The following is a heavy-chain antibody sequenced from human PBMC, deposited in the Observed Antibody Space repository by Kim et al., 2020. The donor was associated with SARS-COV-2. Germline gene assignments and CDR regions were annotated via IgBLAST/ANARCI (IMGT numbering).Heavy chain of an antibody. CDR1: GGTCSSYA. D-gene: IGHD2-15*01. CDR3: ARGVEGGYCSGGSCDDAFDI. Sequence: SVKVSCKASGGTCSSYAISWVRQAPGQGLEWMGGIIPIVGTANYAQKVQGRVTITADESTSTAYMELSSLRSEDTAVYYCARGVEGGYCSGGSCDDAFDIWGQGTIVTVAS. CDR2: IIPIVGTA. J-gene: IGHJ3*02. V-gene: IGHV1-69*13.